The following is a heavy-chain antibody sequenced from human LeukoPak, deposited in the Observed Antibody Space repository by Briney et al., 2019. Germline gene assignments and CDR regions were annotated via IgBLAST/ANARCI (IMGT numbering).Heavy chain of an antibody. J-gene: IGHJ5*02. Sequence: PSETLSLTCAVYGGSFSGYYWSWIRQPPGKGLEWIGNIYNSGSTNYNPSLKTRVTISADTSKNQFSLNLNSVTAADTAVYYCARHARWFDPWGQGTLVTVSS. CDR2: IYNSGST. CDR1: GGSFSGYY. V-gene: IGHV4-59*08. CDR3: ARHARWFDP.